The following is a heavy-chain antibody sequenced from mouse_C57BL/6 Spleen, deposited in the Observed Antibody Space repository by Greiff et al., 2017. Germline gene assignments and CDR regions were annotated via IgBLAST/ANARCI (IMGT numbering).Heavy chain of an antibody. J-gene: IGHJ1*03. CDR1: GYAFSSSW. CDR2: IYPGDGDT. CDR3: GRCGSRWYFEG. D-gene: IGHD1-1*01. Sequence: VQLQQSGPELVKPGASVKISCKASGYAFSSSWMNWVKQRPGKGLEWIGRIYPGDGDTNYNGKFKGKATLTADKSSSTAYMQLSSLTSEDSAVYFCGRCGSRWYFEGWGTGTTVTVAS. V-gene: IGHV1-82*01.